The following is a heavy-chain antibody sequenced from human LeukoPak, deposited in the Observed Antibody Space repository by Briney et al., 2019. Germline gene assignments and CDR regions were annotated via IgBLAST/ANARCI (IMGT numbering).Heavy chain of an antibody. CDR3: ARDQGDTSGYYQDAFDI. CDR2: INTNTGNS. V-gene: IGHV7-4-1*02. D-gene: IGHD3-22*01. Sequence: ASVKVSCKASGYTFTRYTMNWVRQAPGQGLEWMGWINTNTGNSTYAQGFTGRFVFSMDTSVSTAYLQISSLKAEDTAVYYCARDQGDTSGYYQDAFDIWGQGTMVTVSS. CDR1: GYTFTRYT. J-gene: IGHJ3*02.